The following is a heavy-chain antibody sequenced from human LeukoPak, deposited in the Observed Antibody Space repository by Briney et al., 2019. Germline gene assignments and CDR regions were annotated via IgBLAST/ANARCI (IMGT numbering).Heavy chain of an antibody. D-gene: IGHD3-10*01. J-gene: IGHJ4*02. CDR2: ISGSGGST. CDR1: GFTFSSYA. Sequence: PGGSLRLSCAASGFTFSSYAMSWVRQAPGKGLEWASAISGSGGSTCYADSVKGRFTISRDNSKNTLYLQMNSLRAEDTAVYYRAKEDYGWPPYFDYWGQGTLVTVSS. CDR3: AKEDYGWPPYFDY. V-gene: IGHV3-23*01.